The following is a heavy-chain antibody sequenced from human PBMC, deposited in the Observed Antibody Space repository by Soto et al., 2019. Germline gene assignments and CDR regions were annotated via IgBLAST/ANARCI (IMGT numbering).Heavy chain of an antibody. Sequence: QVQLVQSGAEERKPGASVKVSCKASGYTFSTYAMHWVRRAPGQSLEWMGWFNGGNGNIKYSQKFEGRVTITTDTAASTAYMELNMLRSEVTAVYYCARGNVRGGCLDYWGQGTLVSVSS. V-gene: IGHV1-3*05. J-gene: IGHJ4*02. CDR3: ARGNVRGGCLDY. D-gene: IGHD3-10*01. CDR1: GYTFSTYA. CDR2: FNGGNGNI.